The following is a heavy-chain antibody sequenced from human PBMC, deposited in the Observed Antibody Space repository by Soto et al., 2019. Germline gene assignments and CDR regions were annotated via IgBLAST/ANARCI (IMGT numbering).Heavy chain of an antibody. J-gene: IGHJ4*02. Sequence: QVELVESGGGVVQPGGSLRLSCAASGFTFSNYGLHWVRQAPGKGLELAAVISFAGRNKYYADSRKGRFTVARDNSKNTPYLQMTSLRTDDTAMYYCAMFLREVDPAMMPGAYGGQGTLVTVSS. CDR3: AMFLREVDPAMMPGAY. D-gene: IGHD5-18*01. CDR2: ISFAGRNK. V-gene: IGHV3-30*03. CDR1: GFTFSNYG.